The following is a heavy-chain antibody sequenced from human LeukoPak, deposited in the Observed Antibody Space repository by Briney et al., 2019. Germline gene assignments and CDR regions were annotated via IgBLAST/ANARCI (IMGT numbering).Heavy chain of an antibody. CDR2: INHSGST. CDR3: ARDRYSSGLDY. Sequence: SETLSLTCAVYGGSFSGYYWSWIRQPPGKGLEWIGEINHSGSTNYNPSLKSRVTISVDTSKNQFSLKLSSVTAADTAVYYCARDRYSSGLDYWGQGTLVTVSS. J-gene: IGHJ4*02. CDR1: GGSFSGYY. D-gene: IGHD6-19*01. V-gene: IGHV4-34*01.